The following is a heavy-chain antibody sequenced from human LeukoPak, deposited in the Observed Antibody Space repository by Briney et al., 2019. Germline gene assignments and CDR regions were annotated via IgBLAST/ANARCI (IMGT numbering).Heavy chain of an antibody. V-gene: IGHV3-30-3*01. CDR1: GSTFSSYA. CDR2: ISYDGSNK. D-gene: IGHD2-2*03. Sequence: GGSLRLPCAASGSTFSSYAMHWVRQAPGKGLEWVAVISYDGSNKYYADSVKGRFTISRDNSKNTLYLQMNSLSAEDTAVYYCARNGYCSSTSCYDPRWLSYWGQGTLVTVSS. CDR3: ARNGYCSSTSCYDPRWLSY. J-gene: IGHJ4*02.